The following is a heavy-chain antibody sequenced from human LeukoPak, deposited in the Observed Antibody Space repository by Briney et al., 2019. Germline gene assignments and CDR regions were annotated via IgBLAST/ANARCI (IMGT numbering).Heavy chain of an antibody. CDR1: GFTFSDHY. Sequence: PGGSLRLSCAASGFTFSDHYMDWVRQAPGKGLEWVGRTRNKANSYTTEYAASVKGRFTISRDDSKNSLYLQMNSLKTEDTAVYYCARDPYTCNSDSRGCDWGQGTLVTVSS. CDR2: TRNKANSYTT. J-gene: IGHJ1*01. D-gene: IGHD3-22*01. CDR3: ARDPYTCNSDSRGCD. V-gene: IGHV3-72*01.